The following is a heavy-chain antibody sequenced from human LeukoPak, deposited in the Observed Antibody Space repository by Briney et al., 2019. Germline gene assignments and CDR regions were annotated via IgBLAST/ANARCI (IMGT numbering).Heavy chain of an antibody. CDR1: GGTFSSYA. CDR3: ARVGEYYYDSSGYPTDGVDY. D-gene: IGHD3-22*01. CDR2: IIPIFGTA. Sequence: GASVKVSCKASGGTFSSYAISWVRQAPGQGLEWMGGIIPIFGTANYAQKFQGRVTITADKSTSTAYMELSSLRSEDTAVYYCARVGEYYYDSSGYPTDGVDYWGQGTLVTVSS. J-gene: IGHJ4*02. V-gene: IGHV1-69*06.